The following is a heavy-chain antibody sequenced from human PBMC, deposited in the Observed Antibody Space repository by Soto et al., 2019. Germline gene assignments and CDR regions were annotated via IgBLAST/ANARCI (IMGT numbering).Heavy chain of an antibody. CDR1: GFTFSSYG. V-gene: IGHV3-33*01. CDR2: RWYDGSNK. D-gene: IGHD6-6*01. J-gene: IGHJ4*02. CDR3: ARAEYRSSKFDY. Sequence: QVQLVESGGGVVQPGRSLRLSCAASGFTFSSYGMHWVRQAPGKGLEWVGVRWYDGSNKYYADSVKGRFTISRDNSKNTLYLQMNILRAEDTAVDYCARAEYRSSKFDYWGQGTLVTVSS.